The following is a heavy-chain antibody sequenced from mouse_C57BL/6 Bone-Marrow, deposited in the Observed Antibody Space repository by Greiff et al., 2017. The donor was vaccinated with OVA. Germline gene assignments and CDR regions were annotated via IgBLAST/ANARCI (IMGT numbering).Heavy chain of an antibody. CDR2: IFPGRGST. V-gene: IGHV1-75*01. J-gene: IGHJ2*01. CDR3: ARCYYGSSLYYFDY. D-gene: IGHD1-1*01. Sequence: VKLMESGPELVKPGASVKISCKASGCTFTDYYINWVKQRPGQALAWIGWIFPGRGSTYYNEKFKGKATLTVDKSSSTAYMLLSSLTSEDSAVYFCARCYYGSSLYYFDYWGQGTTLTVSS. CDR1: GCTFTDYY.